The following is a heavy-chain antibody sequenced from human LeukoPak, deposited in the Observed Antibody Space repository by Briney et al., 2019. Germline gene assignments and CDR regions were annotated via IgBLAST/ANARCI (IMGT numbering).Heavy chain of an antibody. D-gene: IGHD3-3*01. CDR1: GYTFTSYG. V-gene: IGHV1-18*01. CDR3: AWGRFLEWLPDY. CDR2: ISAYNGNT. Sequence: ASVKVSCKASGYTFTSYGISWVRQAPGQGLEWMGWISAYNGNTNYAQKLQGRVTMTTDTSTSTAYMELSSLRSEDTAVYYCAWGRFLEWLPDYWGQGTLVTVSS. J-gene: IGHJ4*02.